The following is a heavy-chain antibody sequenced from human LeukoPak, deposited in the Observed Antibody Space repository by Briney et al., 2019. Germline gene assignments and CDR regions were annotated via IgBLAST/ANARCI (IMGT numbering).Heavy chain of an antibody. CDR2: INHSGST. J-gene: IGHJ6*02. CDR3: ARAGLIYCSGGSCYNYYYGMDV. D-gene: IGHD2-15*01. CDR1: GGSFSGYH. V-gene: IGHV4-34*01. Sequence: PSETLSLTCAVYGGSFSGYHWSWIRQPPGKGLEWIGEINHSGSTNYNPSLKSRVTISVDTSKNQFSLKLSSVTAADTAVYYCARAGLIYCSGGSCYNYYYGMDVWGQGTTVTVSS.